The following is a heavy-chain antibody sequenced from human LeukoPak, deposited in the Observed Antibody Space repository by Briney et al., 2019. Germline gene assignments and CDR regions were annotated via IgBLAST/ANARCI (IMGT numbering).Heavy chain of an antibody. CDR1: GFSFSSYW. CDR2: ISRDGSST. D-gene: IGHD4-17*01. CDR3: ARSMTTVS. J-gene: IGHJ4*02. Sequence: GGSLRLSCAASGFSFSSYWMHWVRQAPGKGLVWVARISRDGSSTSYADSVKGRFTISRDNAKNSLYLQMNSLRAEDTAVYYCARSMTTVSWGQGTLVTVSS. V-gene: IGHV3-74*01.